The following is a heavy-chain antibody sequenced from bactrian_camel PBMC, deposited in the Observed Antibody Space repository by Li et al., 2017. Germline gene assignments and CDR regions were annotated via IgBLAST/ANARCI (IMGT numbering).Heavy chain of an antibody. CDR2: IDSDGDT. V-gene: IGHV3S42*01. D-gene: IGHD2*01. CDR1: GFAFKFYP. CDR3: AAERYCSGAHCRVCRVGDIGC. J-gene: IGHJ6*01. Sequence: VQLVESGGGLVQPGGSLRLSCAASGFAFKFYPMSWARRAPGQAREGVAAIDSDGDTGYADSAKGRFTISHDRAKNTLYLQMNSLKPEDSAVYYCAAERYCSGAHCRVCRVGDIGCWGQGTQVTVS.